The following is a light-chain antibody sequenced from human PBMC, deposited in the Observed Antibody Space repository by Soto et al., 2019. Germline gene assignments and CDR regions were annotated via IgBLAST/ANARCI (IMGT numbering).Light chain of an antibody. CDR3: AAWDDSLNGWV. CDR2: SNN. J-gene: IGLJ3*02. V-gene: IGLV1-40*01. CDR1: SSNLGAGYD. Sequence: QSVLTQPPSVSGAPGQRVTISCTGNSSNLGAGYDVHWYQQLPGAAPKLVIYSNNQRPSGVPDRFSGSKSGTSASLAISGLQSEDEADYYCAAWDDSLNGWVFGGGTKVTVL.